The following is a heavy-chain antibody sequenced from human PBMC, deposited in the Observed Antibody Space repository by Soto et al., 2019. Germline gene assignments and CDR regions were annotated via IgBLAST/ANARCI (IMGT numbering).Heavy chain of an antibody. J-gene: IGHJ5*02. Sequence: GGSLRLSCAASGFTFSNAWMSWVRQAPGKGLEWVGRIKSETDGGTTDYAAPVKGRFTISRDDSKNTLYLQMNSLKTEDTAVYYCTTEGLDYDFWNTYNWFDPWGHGTLVTVSS. V-gene: IGHV3-15*01. CDR2: IKSETDGGTT. CDR3: TTEGLDYDFWNTYNWFDP. D-gene: IGHD3-3*01. CDR1: GFTFSNAW.